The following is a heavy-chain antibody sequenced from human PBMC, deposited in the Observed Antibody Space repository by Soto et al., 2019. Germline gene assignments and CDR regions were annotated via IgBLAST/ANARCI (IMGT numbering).Heavy chain of an antibody. J-gene: IGHJ6*02. Sequence: SGPTLVNPTQTLTLTCTFSGFSLSTTGVGVGWIRQPPGKALEWLALIYWDDDKRYSPSLKRRLTITKVTSKNQVVLTLTNMDPVDTGTYFCAHRIAASVTMDVWGQGTTVTV. CDR3: AHRIAASVTMDV. CDR1: GFSLSTTGVG. V-gene: IGHV2-5*02. CDR2: IYWDDDK. D-gene: IGHD6-6*01.